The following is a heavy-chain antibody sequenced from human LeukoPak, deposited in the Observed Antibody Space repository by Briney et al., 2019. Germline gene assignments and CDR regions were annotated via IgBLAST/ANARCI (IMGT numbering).Heavy chain of an antibody. CDR3: ARARVPGELNY. CDR2: ISNSGSSK. CDR1: GFTFSSCE. J-gene: IGHJ4*02. D-gene: IGHD3-10*01. Sequence: PAGSLSLSCAASGFTFSSCEMNWVRQAPGKGLEWLSYISNSGSSKYYADSVRGRFTIYRDNAKNSLYLQMNSLRAEDTAVYYCARARVPGELNYWGQGTLVTVSS. V-gene: IGHV3-48*03.